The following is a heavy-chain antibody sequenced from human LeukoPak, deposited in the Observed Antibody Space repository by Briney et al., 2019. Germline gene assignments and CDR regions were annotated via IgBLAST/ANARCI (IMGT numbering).Heavy chain of an antibody. J-gene: IGHJ3*02. CDR3: ARDAFDI. CDR2: IYDSGST. Sequence: SETLSLTCTVSGASMSSGGYYWSWIRQPPGKGLEWFGYIYDSGSTYYNPSLKSRVTISIDTSKNQFSLKLTSVTAADTAVYYCARDAFDIWGQGTMVTVSS. V-gene: IGHV4-31*03. CDR1: GASMSSGGYY.